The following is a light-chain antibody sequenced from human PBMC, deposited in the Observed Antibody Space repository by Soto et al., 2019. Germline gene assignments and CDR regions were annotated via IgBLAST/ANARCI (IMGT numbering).Light chain of an antibody. CDR2: EAS. CDR3: SSHAGSNNLV. Sequence: QSVLAQPPSASGSPGQSVTITCTGTNSDVGTYNYVSWYQHHPGKAPKFLIYEASRRPFGVPDRFSGSKSGNTASLTVSGLQAEDEADYYCSSHAGSNNLVFGGGTKLTVL. CDR1: NSDVGTYNY. J-gene: IGLJ3*02. V-gene: IGLV2-8*01.